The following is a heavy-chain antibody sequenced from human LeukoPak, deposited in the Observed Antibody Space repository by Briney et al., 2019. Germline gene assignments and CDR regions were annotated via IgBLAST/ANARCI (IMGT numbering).Heavy chain of an antibody. V-gene: IGHV4-34*01. Sequence: SETLSLTCAVYGGSFSGYYWSWIRQPPGKGLEWIGEINHSGSTNYNPSLKSRVTISVDTSKNQYSLKLSSVTAADTAVYYCARARIDAFDIWGQGTMVTVSS. CDR3: ARARIDAFDI. CDR1: GGSFSGYY. J-gene: IGHJ3*02. CDR2: INHSGST.